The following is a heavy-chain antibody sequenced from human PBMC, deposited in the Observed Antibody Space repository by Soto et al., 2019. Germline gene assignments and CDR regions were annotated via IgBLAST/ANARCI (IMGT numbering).Heavy chain of an antibody. D-gene: IGHD2-2*02. J-gene: IGHJ5*01. Sequence: GESLKISCKGSGYSFTSYWIGWVRQMPGKGLECMGIIYPGDSDTRYSPSFQGQVTISADKSISTAYLQWNSLKASDTAIYYCARSFGAYRTSTTCYTDCFDPWGQGTLVTVSS. CDR2: IYPGDSDT. CDR3: ARSFGAYRTSTTCYTDCFDP. V-gene: IGHV5-51*01. CDR1: GYSFTSYW.